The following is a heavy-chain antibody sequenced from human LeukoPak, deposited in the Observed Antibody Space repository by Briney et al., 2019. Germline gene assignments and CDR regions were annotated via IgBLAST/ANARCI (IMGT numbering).Heavy chain of an antibody. CDR1: GGSISSYY. V-gene: IGHV4-4*07. Sequence: SETLSLTCTVSGGSISSYYWSWIRQPAGKGLEWIGRIYTSGSTNYNPSLKSRVTISVDTSKNQFSLKLSSVTAADTAVYYCAREGPLLWFGETHNWFDPWGQGTLVTVSS. CDR3: AREGPLLWFGETHNWFDP. CDR2: IYTSGST. J-gene: IGHJ5*02. D-gene: IGHD3-10*01.